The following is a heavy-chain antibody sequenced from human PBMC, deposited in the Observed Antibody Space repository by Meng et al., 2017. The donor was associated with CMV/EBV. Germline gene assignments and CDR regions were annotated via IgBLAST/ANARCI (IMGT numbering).Heavy chain of an antibody. D-gene: IGHD3-16*01. CDR3: AREGPRGEYYFDY. Sequence: PAGVTFRSYWMHWVRQAPGKGLVWVSRINSDGSSTSYADSVKGRFTISRDNAKNTLYLQMNSLRAEDTAVYYCAREGPRGEYYFDYWGQGTLVTVSS. CDR2: INSDGSST. CDR1: GVTFRSYW. J-gene: IGHJ4*02. V-gene: IGHV3-74*01.